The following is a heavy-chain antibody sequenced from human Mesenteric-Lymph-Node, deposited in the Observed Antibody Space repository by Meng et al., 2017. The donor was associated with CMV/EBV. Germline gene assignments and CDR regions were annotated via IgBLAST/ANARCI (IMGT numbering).Heavy chain of an antibody. V-gene: IGHV3-33*01. Sequence: GESLKISCVASGFIFSSYGMHWVRQAPGKGLEWVAIISSDGNNEHYADSVKGRFAISRDNSKNTVYLQLNSLRAEDTAVYYCARLILSGWSGLDVWGQGTTVTVSS. D-gene: IGHD3-3*01. CDR1: GFIFSSYG. CDR3: ARLILSGWSGLDV. J-gene: IGHJ6*02. CDR2: ISSDGNNE.